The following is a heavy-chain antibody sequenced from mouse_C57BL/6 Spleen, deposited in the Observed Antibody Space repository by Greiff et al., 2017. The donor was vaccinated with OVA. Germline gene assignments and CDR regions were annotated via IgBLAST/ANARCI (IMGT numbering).Heavy chain of an antibody. V-gene: IGHV3-6*01. CDR3: AKFITTVVAHFDY. Sequence: EVKLMESGPGLVKPSQSLSLTCSVTGYSITSGYYWNWIRQFPGNKLEWMGYISYDGSNNYNPSLKNRISITRDTSKNQFFLKLNSVTTEDTATYYCAKFITTVVAHFDYWGQGTTLTVSS. CDR1: GYSITSGYY. J-gene: IGHJ2*01. CDR2: ISYDGSN. D-gene: IGHD1-1*01.